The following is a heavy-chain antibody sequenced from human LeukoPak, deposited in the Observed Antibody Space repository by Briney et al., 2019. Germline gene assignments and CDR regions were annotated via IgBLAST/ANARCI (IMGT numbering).Heavy chain of an antibody. Sequence: ASVKVSRKASGGTFSSYAISWVRQAPGQGLEWMGGINPIFGTANYAQKFQGRVTITADDSKSTPYLALSSLRSEDTAVYYCARAPASPTTVTYYFDYWGQGTLVTVSS. J-gene: IGHJ4*02. D-gene: IGHD4-17*01. CDR3: ARAPASPTTVTYYFDY. CDR2: INPIFGTA. CDR1: GGTFSSYA. V-gene: IGHV1-69*13.